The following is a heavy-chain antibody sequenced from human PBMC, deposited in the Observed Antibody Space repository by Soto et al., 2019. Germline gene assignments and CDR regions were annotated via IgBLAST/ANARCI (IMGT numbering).Heavy chain of an antibody. CDR2: VYYNENT. J-gene: IGHJ1*01. V-gene: IGHV4-39*01. CDR1: GVSISGSTFY. D-gene: IGHD3-16*01. CDR3: ARLLGLRAAES. Sequence: QIQLHESGPGLVKPSETLSLTCSVSGVSISGSTFYWGWIRQSPGKGLEWIGSVYYNENTYYNPSLSSRVTISLQPSKNQCSLNLRSVTAADTAVYYCARLLGLRAAESWGQGTLLTVSS.